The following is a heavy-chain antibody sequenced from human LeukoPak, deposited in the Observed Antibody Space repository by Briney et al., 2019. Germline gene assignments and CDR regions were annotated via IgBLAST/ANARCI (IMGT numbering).Heavy chain of an antibody. CDR2: IKQDGSEK. CDR1: GFTFSSYW. CDR3: ARKLRFLEWWDV. V-gene: IGHV3-7*01. J-gene: IGHJ6*04. D-gene: IGHD3-3*01. Sequence: GGSLRLSWAASGFTFSSYWMSWVRQASGKGLEWVANIKQDGSEKYYVDSVKGRFTISRDNAKNSLYLQMNSLRAEDTAVYYCARKLRFLEWWDVWGKGTTVTVSS.